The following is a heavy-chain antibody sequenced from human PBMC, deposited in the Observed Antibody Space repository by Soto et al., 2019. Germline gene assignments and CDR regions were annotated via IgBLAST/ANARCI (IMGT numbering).Heavy chain of an antibody. Sequence: QVQLVQSGAEVKKPGSSVKVSCKASGGTFSSYTISWVRQAPGQGLEWMGRIIPILGIANYAQKFQGRVTITADKSTSTAYMELSSLRSEDTAVYYCARGALWLSGYYYYGMDVWGQGTTVTVSS. V-gene: IGHV1-69*02. D-gene: IGHD5-18*01. CDR2: IIPILGIA. CDR3: ARGALWLSGYYYYGMDV. CDR1: GGTFSSYT. J-gene: IGHJ6*02.